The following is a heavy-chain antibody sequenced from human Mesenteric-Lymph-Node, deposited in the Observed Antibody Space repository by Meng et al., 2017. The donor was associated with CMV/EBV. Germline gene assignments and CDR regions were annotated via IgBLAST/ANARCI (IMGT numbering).Heavy chain of an antibody. Sequence: GSLRLSCTVSGGSISSYYWSWIRQPPGKGLEWIGYIYYSGTTYYNPSLKSRVSLSIDTSKNQFSLKLTSVTSADTAVYYCARSRSSWFAWFDPWGPGTLVTVSS. CDR1: GGSISSYY. CDR2: IYYSGTT. J-gene: IGHJ5*02. V-gene: IGHV4-59*01. D-gene: IGHD6-13*01. CDR3: ARSRSSWFAWFDP.